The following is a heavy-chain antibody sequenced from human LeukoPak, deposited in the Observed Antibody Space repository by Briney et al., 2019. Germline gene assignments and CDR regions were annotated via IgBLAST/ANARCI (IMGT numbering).Heavy chain of an antibody. Sequence: SETLSLTCTVSGGSISSYYWGWIRQPPGKGLEWIGYIYYSGSTNYNPSLKSRVTISVDTSKNQFSLKLSSVTAADTAVYYCARHSPVGIFYFDYWGQGTLVTVSS. CDR1: GGSISSYY. J-gene: IGHJ4*02. CDR2: IYYSGST. D-gene: IGHD1-26*01. V-gene: IGHV4-59*08. CDR3: ARHSPVGIFYFDY.